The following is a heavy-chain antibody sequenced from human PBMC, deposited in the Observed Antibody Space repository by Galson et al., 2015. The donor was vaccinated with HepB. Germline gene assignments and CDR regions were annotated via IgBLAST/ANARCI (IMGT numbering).Heavy chain of an antibody. CDR3: AREDCSGGSCYLGAYYFDY. J-gene: IGHJ4*02. V-gene: IGHV3-30*04. Sequence: SLRLSCAASGFTFSSYAMHWVRQAPGKGLEWVAVISYDGSNKYYADSVKGRFTISRDNSKNTLYLQMNSLRAEDTAVYYCAREDCSGGSCYLGAYYFDYWGQGTLVTVSS. CDR1: GFTFSSYA. CDR2: ISYDGSNK. D-gene: IGHD2-15*01.